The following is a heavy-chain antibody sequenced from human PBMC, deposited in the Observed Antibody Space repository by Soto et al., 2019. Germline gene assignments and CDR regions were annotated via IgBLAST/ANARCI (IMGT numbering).Heavy chain of an antibody. Sequence: GASVKVSCKASGYTFTSYGISWVRQAPGQGLEWMGWISAYNGNTNYAQKLQGRVTMTTDTSTSTAYMELRSLRSDDTAVYYCARDREYSSSPSTPTRGAFDIWGQGTMVTVSS. D-gene: IGHD6-6*01. CDR2: ISAYNGNT. V-gene: IGHV1-18*04. CDR1: GYTFTSYG. J-gene: IGHJ3*02. CDR3: ARDREYSSSPSTPTRGAFDI.